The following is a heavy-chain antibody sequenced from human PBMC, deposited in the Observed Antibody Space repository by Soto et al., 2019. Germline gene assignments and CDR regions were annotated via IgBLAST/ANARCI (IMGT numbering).Heavy chain of an antibody. D-gene: IGHD1-26*01. J-gene: IGHJ4*02. CDR3: ARSEATGLDY. CDR2: AHHSGRT. CDR1: GGSMSSSNW. V-gene: IGHV4-4*02. Sequence: QVQLQESGPGLVKPSGTLSLTCTVSGGSMSSSNWWNWVRQSPGKGLEWIGEAHHSGRTNYNPSLKRRVTISVDKSKNQFSLKLSSVTAADTAVYYCARSEATGLDYWGQGTLVTVSS.